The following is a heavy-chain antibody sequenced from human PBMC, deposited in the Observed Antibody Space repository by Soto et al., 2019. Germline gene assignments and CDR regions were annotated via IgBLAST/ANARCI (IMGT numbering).Heavy chain of an antibody. CDR3: ARDREWKIVYYYYYGLDF. J-gene: IGHJ6*02. V-gene: IGHV3-7*05. CDR1: GFSFSMYW. D-gene: IGHD3-3*01. CDR2: IKQDGSEK. Sequence: PGGSLRLSCAASGFSFSMYWMAWVRQAPGKGLEWVANIKQDGSEKNYVDSVKGRFTISRDNSKNTLFLQMNSLSAEDTAVYYCARDREWKIVYYYYYGLDFWAQGTTVTVSS.